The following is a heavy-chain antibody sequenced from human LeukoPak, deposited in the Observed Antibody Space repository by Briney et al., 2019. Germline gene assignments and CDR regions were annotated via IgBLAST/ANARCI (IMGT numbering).Heavy chain of an antibody. V-gene: IGHV3-23*01. CDR2: INSGGGTT. CDR3: CKSPIRNYGAPKTDY. Sequence: GGSLRLSCAASGFTFSSYGMSWVRQAPGKGLEWVSSINSGGGTTYYADSVRGRFTISRDNSKNTVYLQMNSPRGEDTAILYCCKSPIRNYGAPKTDYWGQGTLVTVAS. J-gene: IGHJ4*02. CDR1: GFTFSSYG. D-gene: IGHD4-17*01.